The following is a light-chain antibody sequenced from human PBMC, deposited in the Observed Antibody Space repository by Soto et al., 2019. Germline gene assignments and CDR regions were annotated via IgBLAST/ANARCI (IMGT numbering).Light chain of an antibody. V-gene: IGKV2-28*01. J-gene: IGKJ5*01. CDR1: ERLLHSNGYNY. CDR2: LAS. CDR3: MQGVQMPPIT. Sequence: SSNERLLHSNGYNYLDWYFQKPGQSPQLLIYLASHRASGVPVRFSGSGSRTASTVNIRRVRAEYVAPHHIMQGVQMPPITFGQGTRLEIK.